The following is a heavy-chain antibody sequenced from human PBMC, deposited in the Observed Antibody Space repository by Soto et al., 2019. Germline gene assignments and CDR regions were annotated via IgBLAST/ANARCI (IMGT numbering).Heavy chain of an antibody. Sequence: EVQLVESGGGLVKPGGSLRLSCAASGFIFTSYTMNWVRRAPGKGLEWVSSISSSSTNIHYADSVKGRFTISRDNAKQSLYLQMNSLRAEDTAVYYCARGPLYYFDYWGQGTLVTVSS. J-gene: IGHJ4*02. V-gene: IGHV3-21*02. CDR3: ARGPLYYFDY. CDR2: ISSSSTNI. CDR1: GFIFTSYT.